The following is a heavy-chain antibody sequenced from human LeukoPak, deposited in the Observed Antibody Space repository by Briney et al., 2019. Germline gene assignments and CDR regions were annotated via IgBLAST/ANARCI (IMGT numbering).Heavy chain of an antibody. D-gene: IGHD3-10*01. CDR1: GFTFSSYG. J-gene: IGHJ6*03. Sequence: GRSLRLSCAASGFTFSSYGMHWVRQAPGKGLEWVAVIWYDGSNKYYADSVKGRFTISRDNSKNTLYLQMNSLRAEDTAVYYCARVPRGKIYMDVWGKGTTVTVSS. CDR2: IWYDGSNK. CDR3: ARVPRGKIYMDV. V-gene: IGHV3-33*01.